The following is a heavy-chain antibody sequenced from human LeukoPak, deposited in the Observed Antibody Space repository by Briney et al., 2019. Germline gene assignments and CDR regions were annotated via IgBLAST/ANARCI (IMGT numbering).Heavy chain of an antibody. J-gene: IGHJ4*02. V-gene: IGHV3-73*01. CDR3: TTYTSGHY. CDR2: ITIKAKSYAT. Sequence: GGSPKLSCAASGFSFSGSDMHWVRQASGKGLEWVGRITIKAKSYATAYAASVKGRFTVARDDSKNTAYLQMNSLKTEDTALYYCTTYTSGHYWGQGTLVTVSP. D-gene: IGHD1-26*01. CDR1: GFSFSGSD.